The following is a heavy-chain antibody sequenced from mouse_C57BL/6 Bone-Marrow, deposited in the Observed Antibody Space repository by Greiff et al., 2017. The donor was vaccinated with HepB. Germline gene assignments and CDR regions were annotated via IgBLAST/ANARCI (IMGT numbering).Heavy chain of an antibody. V-gene: IGHV15-2*01. CDR1: DSEVFPIAY. CDR2: ILPSIGRT. Sequence: VQLQQSGSELRSPGSSVKLSCKDFDSEVFPIAYMCWVRQKPGHGFEWIGGILPSIGRTIYGEKFEDKATLDADTLSNTAYLELNSLTSEDSAIYYCARPNDGYGAMDYWGQGTSVTVSS. CDR3: ARPNDGYGAMDY. D-gene: IGHD2-3*01. J-gene: IGHJ4*01.